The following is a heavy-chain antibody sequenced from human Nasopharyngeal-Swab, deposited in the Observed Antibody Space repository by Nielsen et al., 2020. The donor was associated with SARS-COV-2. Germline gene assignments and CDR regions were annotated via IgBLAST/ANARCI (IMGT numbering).Heavy chain of an antibody. V-gene: IGHV3-7*05. CDR3: TKKIGED. Sequence: GESLTISCATSGFTFTTYWMSWVRQAPGTGLEWVANINKDGSTKYYVDSVKGRFTISRDNTKNSVSLQMNSLRAEDTAMYYCTKKIGEDWGQGTLVTVS. J-gene: IGHJ4*02. CDR2: INKDGSTK. CDR1: GFTFTTYW.